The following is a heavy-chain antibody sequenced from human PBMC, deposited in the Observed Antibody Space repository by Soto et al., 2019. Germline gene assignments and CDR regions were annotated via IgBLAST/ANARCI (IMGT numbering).Heavy chain of an antibody. CDR2: IIPILGIA. Sequence: QVQLVQSGAEVKKPGSSVKVSCKASGGTFSSYTISWVRQAPGQGLEWMGRIIPILGIANYAQKFQGRVTITADKSTSTAYMELSSLRSEDTAVYYCAREGGNCSSTSCLFGADAFDIWGQGTMVTVSS. D-gene: IGHD2-2*03. CDR3: AREGGNCSSTSCLFGADAFDI. V-gene: IGHV1-69*08. J-gene: IGHJ3*02. CDR1: GGTFSSYT.